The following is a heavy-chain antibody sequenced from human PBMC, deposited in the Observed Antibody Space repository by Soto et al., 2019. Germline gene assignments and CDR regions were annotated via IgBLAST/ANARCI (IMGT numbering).Heavy chain of an antibody. D-gene: IGHD3-22*01. Sequence: QVQLVQSGAEVKKPGSSVKVSCKASGDTFNNYAISWVRQAPGQGLEWVGGIIPNFDAANSEQKFQGRVTTTADESTSTAYGELYLLRSEDTAVYYCAKGSYYDASSSFDTPGIYYRYFGLDVWGQGTTVTVSS. V-gene: IGHV1-69*01. CDR2: IIPNFDAA. CDR1: GDTFNNYA. CDR3: AKGSYYDASSSFDTPGIYYRYFGLDV. J-gene: IGHJ6*02.